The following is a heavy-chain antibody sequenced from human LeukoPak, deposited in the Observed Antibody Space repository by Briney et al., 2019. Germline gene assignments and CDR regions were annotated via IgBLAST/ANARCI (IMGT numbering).Heavy chain of an antibody. D-gene: IGHD6-19*01. Sequence: GGSLRLSCAASGFTFSSFEMDWVRQAPGKGLEWVSVISDSGDITYYADSAKGRFTISRDNSKNTLFLQMNSLRVEDTAVYYCAKDARRTSGWYFFDYWGQGTLVTVSS. CDR1: GFTFSSFE. CDR3: AKDARRTSGWYFFDY. V-gene: IGHV3-23*01. J-gene: IGHJ4*02. CDR2: ISDSGDIT.